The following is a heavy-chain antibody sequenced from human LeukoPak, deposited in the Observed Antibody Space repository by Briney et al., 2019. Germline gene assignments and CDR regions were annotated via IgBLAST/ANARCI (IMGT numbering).Heavy chain of an antibody. CDR2: ISGSGGGT. CDR1: GFTFSSYA. V-gene: IGHV3-23*01. CDR3: AKYPSQGSSGWEN. J-gene: IGHJ4*02. D-gene: IGHD6-19*01. Sequence: GGSLRLSCAASGFTFSSYAMSWVRQAPGKGLEWVSAISGSGGGTYYGDSVKGRFTIFRDDSEDTLYLLMNSLRAEDTAVYYCAKYPSQGSSGWENWGQGTLVTVSS.